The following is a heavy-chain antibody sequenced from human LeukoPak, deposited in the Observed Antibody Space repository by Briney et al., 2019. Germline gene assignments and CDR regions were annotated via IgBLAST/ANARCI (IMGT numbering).Heavy chain of an antibody. CDR1: GYTLTSYG. CDR3: ARGRCSSRSCYLFDY. Sequence: ASVKVSCKASGYTLTSYGISWLRQAPGQEGEGMGWISAYNGDTNYAQKLQGRVTMTTDTSTSTTHMAVRRLEYDDTGVYYCARGRCSSRSCYLFDYWGQGTRVSV. CDR2: ISAYNGDT. V-gene: IGHV1-18*01. J-gene: IGHJ4*02. D-gene: IGHD2-2*01.